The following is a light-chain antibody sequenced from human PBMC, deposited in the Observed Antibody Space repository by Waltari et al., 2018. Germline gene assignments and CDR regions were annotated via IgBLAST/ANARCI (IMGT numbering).Light chain of an antibody. V-gene: IGKV2-28*01. CDR3: MQTLQTPLT. CDR1: QSLLHSNGNIY. Sequence: IVMTQSPLSLPVTPGEPASISCRSSQSLLHSNGNIYLDWYLQKPGQSPRLLIYVGSNRASGVPDRFSGSGSGADFTLKISRVEAEDVGVYYCMQTLQTPLTFGGGTKVEIK. CDR2: VGS. J-gene: IGKJ4*01.